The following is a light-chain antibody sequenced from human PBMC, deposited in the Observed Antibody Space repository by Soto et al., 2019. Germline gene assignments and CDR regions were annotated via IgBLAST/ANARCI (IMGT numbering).Light chain of an antibody. CDR3: QQYDNHPLT. Sequence: DIQMTQSPSSLSASVGDRVTITCQASQDIKNYLNWYQQKSGKAPKLLIYDASDLETGVPSRFSGSGSGTDFTFTISSLQPEDIATYYCQQYDNHPLTFGGGTKVDIK. CDR2: DAS. CDR1: QDIKNY. J-gene: IGKJ4*01. V-gene: IGKV1-33*01.